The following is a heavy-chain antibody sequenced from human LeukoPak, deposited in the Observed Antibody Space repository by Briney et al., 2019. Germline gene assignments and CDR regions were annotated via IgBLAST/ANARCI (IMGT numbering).Heavy chain of an antibody. Sequence: SETLSLTCTVSGGSISTYYWSWIRQPPRKGLEWIGYVLHSGSTKSNPSLKSRVSISVDTSKNEISLKMRSVTAADTAVYYCARVGIRASGMPNWFDSWGQGTLVTVSS. CDR2: VLHSGST. J-gene: IGHJ5*01. CDR3: ARVGIRASGMPNWFDS. CDR1: GGSISTYY. D-gene: IGHD6-13*01. V-gene: IGHV4-59*01.